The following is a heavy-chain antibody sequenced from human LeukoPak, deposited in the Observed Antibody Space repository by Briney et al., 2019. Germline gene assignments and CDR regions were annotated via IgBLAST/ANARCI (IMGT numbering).Heavy chain of an antibody. CDR1: GFTFSDLY. CDR2: TRNKPNSYTT. Sequence: GGSLRLSCAASGFTFSDLYMDWVRQAPGKGLEWVGRTRNKPNSYTTEYAASAKGRFTISRDDSKNSLYLQMNSLKTEDTAVYYCVRDYYESSGSTYYFDYWGQGTLVTASS. V-gene: IGHV3-72*01. D-gene: IGHD3-22*01. CDR3: VRDYYESSGSTYYFDY. J-gene: IGHJ4*02.